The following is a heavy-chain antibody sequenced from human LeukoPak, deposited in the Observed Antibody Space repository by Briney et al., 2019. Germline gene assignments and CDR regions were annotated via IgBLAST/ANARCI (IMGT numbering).Heavy chain of an antibody. CDR2: ISGSGGST. Sequence: PGGSLRLSCAVSGFTFSSYAMSWVRQAPGKGLEWVSAISGSGGSTYYADSVKGRFTISRDNSKNTLYLQMNSLRAEDTAVYYCAKDVGIVVVVAATGDDYWGQGTLVTVSS. J-gene: IGHJ4*02. D-gene: IGHD2-15*01. V-gene: IGHV3-23*01. CDR3: AKDVGIVVVVAATGDDY. CDR1: GFTFSSYA.